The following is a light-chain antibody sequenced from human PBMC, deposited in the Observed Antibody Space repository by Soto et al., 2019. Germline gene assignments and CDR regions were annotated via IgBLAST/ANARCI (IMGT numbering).Light chain of an antibody. CDR1: SSDVGGYNY. J-gene: IGLJ1*01. CDR3: SSYTSSITHV. Sequence: QSALTQPASVSGSHGQSITISCTGTSSDVGGYNYVSWHQQHPGKAPKLLIYDVSSRPSGVSNRFSASKSGNTASLTISGLQAEDEAAYYCSSYTSSITHVFGTGTKVTVL. CDR2: DVS. V-gene: IGLV2-14*01.